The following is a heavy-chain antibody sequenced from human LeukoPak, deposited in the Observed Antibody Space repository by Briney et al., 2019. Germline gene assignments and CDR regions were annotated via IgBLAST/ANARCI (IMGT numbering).Heavy chain of an antibody. V-gene: IGHV3-33*01. CDR3: ARDNLASYYYGMDV. CDR2: IWYDGSNK. J-gene: IGHJ6*02. D-gene: IGHD1-14*01. Sequence: GGSLRLSCAASGFTFSSYGMHWVRQAPGKGLEWVAVIWYDGSNKYYADSVKGRFTISRDNSKNTLYLQMNSLRAEDTAVYYCARDNLASYYYGMDVWGQGTTVTVSS. CDR1: GFTFSSYG.